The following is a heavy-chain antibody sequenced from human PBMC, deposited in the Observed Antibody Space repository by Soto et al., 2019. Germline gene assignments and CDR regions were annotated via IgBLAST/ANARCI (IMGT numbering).Heavy chain of an antibody. CDR3: ARVVGIAVDDY. J-gene: IGHJ4*02. D-gene: IGHD6-19*01. CDR1: GYTFTSYA. CDR2: INAGNGNT. Sequence: QVQLVQSGAEVKKPGASVKVSCKASGYTFTSYAMHWVRQAPGQRLEWMGWINAGNGNTKYSQKFQGRVTNTRDTSASTADMELSSLRSEDTAVYYCARVVGIAVDDYWGQGTLVTVSS. V-gene: IGHV1-3*01.